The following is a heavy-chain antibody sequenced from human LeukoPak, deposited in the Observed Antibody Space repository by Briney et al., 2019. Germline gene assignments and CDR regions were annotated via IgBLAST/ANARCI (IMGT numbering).Heavy chain of an antibody. CDR3: ARGAYCSSTGCGYYYYYYGMDV. V-gene: IGHV1-8*01. Sequence: ASVKVSCKASGYTFTSYDINWVRQATGQGLEWMGWMNPNSGNTGYAQKFQGRVTMTRNTSISTAYMELSSLRSEDTAVYYCARGAYCSSTGCGYYYYYYGMDVWGQGTTVTVSS. D-gene: IGHD2-2*01. CDR1: GYTFTSYD. J-gene: IGHJ6*02. CDR2: MNPNSGNT.